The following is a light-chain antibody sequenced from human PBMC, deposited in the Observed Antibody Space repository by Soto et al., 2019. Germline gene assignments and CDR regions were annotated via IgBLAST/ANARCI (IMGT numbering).Light chain of an antibody. J-gene: IGLJ2*01. CDR3: CLYTTISASWV. CDR1: NRDVASYNR. CDR2: DVS. Sequence: QSVLTQPPSVSGSPGQSVTISCTITNRDVASYNRVSWYQQPPGAAPTLMIYDVSFRPSWVPHRFSASRSGNTASLTISGLQAEDESYYYCCLYTTISASWVFGGGTKLTVL. V-gene: IGLV2-18*01.